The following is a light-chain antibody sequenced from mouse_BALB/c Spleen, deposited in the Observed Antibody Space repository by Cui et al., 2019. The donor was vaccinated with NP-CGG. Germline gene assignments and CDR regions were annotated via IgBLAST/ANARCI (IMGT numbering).Light chain of an antibody. Sequence: QVFVTHESSLTTSPGETVTLTCRSTTGAVTTSNYANWVQEKPDHLFTGPIGGTNNRAPGVPARFSGSLIGDKAALIITGAQTEDETIYFCALWYSNHWVFGGGTKLTVL. V-gene: IGLV1*01. J-gene: IGLJ1*01. CDR3: ALWYSNHWV. CDR2: GTN. CDR1: TGAVTTSNY.